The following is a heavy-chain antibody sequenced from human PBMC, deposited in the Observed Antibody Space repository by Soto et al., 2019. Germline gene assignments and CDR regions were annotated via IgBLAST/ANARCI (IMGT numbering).Heavy chain of an antibody. J-gene: IGHJ5*02. CDR3: ARAVTGWPNWFAP. CDR1: GSSLANYV. V-gene: IGHV3-23*01. Sequence: GGSLRLSCVASGSSLANYVMTWFRRAPGKGLEWVSASSNTGGTTYYADSVSGRFTISRDDSKNTVYLQMNRLRAEDTALYYCARAVTGWPNWFAPWGLGTLVTSPQ. CDR2: SSNTGGTT. D-gene: IGHD6-19*01.